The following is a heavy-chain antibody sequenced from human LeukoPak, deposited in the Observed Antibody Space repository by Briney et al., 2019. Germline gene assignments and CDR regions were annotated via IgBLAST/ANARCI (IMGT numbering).Heavy chain of an antibody. CDR1: GFTFSTSA. D-gene: IGHD4-17*01. V-gene: IGHV3-23*01. J-gene: IGHJ3*02. CDR3: AKLYGDYKHAFHI. Sequence: QTGGSLRLSCAASGFTFSTSAMTWVRQAPGKGLEWVSGISGSGVTDYADSVKGRFTISRDNSKNTLYLQMNSLSAEDTALYYCAKLYGDYKHAFHIWGQGTMVTVSS. CDR2: ISGSGVT.